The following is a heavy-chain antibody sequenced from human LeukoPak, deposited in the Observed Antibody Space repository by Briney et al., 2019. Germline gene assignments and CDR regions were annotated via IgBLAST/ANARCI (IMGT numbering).Heavy chain of an antibody. CDR2: ISYDGSNK. CDR1: GFTFGSYA. D-gene: IGHD3-10*01. Sequence: PGRSLRLSCAASGFTFGSYAMHWVRQAPGKGLEWVAVISYDGSNKYYADSVKGRFTISRDNSKNTLYLQMNSLRAEDTAVYYCASSYYYGSGSYYPDAFDIWGQGTMVTVSS. V-gene: IGHV3-30*04. J-gene: IGHJ3*02. CDR3: ASSYYYGSGSYYPDAFDI.